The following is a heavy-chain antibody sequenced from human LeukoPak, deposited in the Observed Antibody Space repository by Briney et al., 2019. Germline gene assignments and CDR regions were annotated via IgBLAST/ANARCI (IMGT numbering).Heavy chain of an antibody. CDR2: IYYSGST. CDR3: ATGGGYYYYMDV. CDR1: GGSISTSSYY. Sequence: SETLSLTCTVSGGSISTSSYYWSWIRQPPGKGLEWIGYIYYSGSTNYNPSLKSRVTISVDTSKNQFSLKLSSVTAADTAVYYCATGGGYYYYMDVWGKGTTVTISS. V-gene: IGHV4-61*01. J-gene: IGHJ6*03. D-gene: IGHD2-15*01.